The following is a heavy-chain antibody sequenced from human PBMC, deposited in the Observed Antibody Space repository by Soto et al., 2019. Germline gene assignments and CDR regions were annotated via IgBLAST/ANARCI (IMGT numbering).Heavy chain of an antibody. J-gene: IGHJ3*02. V-gene: IGHV4-39*02. CDR3: ARDFRPHYSNVGAYDAFDI. CDR2: IHYTGTT. CDR1: GGSMSSVTSY. D-gene: IGHD4-4*01. Sequence: QLQLQESGPGLVKPSETLSLTCTVSGGSMSSVTSYWGWIRQPPGQGLEWIGNIHYTGTTYYNPSLKSRVTISRDNAKNSLYLQMNSLRAEDTAVFYCARDFRPHYSNVGAYDAFDIWGQGTMVTVSS.